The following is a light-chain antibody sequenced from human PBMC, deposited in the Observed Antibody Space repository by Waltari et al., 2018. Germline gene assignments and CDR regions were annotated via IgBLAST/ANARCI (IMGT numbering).Light chain of an antibody. J-gene: IGKJ1*01. V-gene: IGKV4-1*01. CDR1: QSVFYRSDNKNY. Sequence: DIVMTQSPDSLAVSLGERATIHCKSTQSVFYRSDNKNYQAWYQHKPGPPPKLLFYWAATRESGVPDRFSASGSGTDFTLTINNLQAEDVAVYYCQQYYRSRTFGQGTKVEIK. CDR3: QQYYRSRT. CDR2: WAA.